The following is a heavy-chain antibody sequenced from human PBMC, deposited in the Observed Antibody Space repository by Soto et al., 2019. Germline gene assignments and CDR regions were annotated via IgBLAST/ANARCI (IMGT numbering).Heavy chain of an antibody. Sequence: QVQLVQSGAEVKKPGASVKVSCKASGYTFTSYYMHWVRQAPGQGLEWMGIINPSGGSTSYAQKLQGRVTMTRDTSTSTVYMELSSLRSEDTAVYYCARAATHNYYYYYGMDVWGQGTTVTVSS. J-gene: IGHJ6*02. CDR3: ARAATHNYYYYYGMDV. V-gene: IGHV1-46*01. CDR1: GYTFTSYY. CDR2: INPSGGST. D-gene: IGHD2-15*01.